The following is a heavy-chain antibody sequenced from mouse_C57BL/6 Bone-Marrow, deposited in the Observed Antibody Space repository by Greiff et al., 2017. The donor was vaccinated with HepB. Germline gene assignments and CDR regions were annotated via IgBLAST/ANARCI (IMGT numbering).Heavy chain of an antibody. D-gene: IGHD2-4*01. Sequence: VNVVESGAELVKPGASVKLSCKASGYTFTEYTIHWVKQRSGQGLEWIGWFYPGSGSIKYNEKFKDKATLTADKSSSTVYMELSSLTSDDSAIYFCARDKKSFYYDYGGFAYWGQGTLVTVSA. CDR3: ARDKKSFYYDYGGFAY. J-gene: IGHJ3*01. V-gene: IGHV1-62-2*01. CDR2: FYPGSGSI. CDR1: GYTFTEYT.